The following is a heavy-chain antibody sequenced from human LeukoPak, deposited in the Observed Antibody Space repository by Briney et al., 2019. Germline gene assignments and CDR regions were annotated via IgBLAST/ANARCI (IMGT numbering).Heavy chain of an antibody. CDR2: MYGSGST. D-gene: IGHD2-2*01. CDR1: GGSISIYY. CDR3: ARGDSTNLYNWFDP. J-gene: IGHJ5*02. V-gene: IGHV4-4*07. Sequence: SETLSLTCTVSGGSISIYYWSWIRQPAGKGLEWIGRMYGSGSTNYNPSLKSRVTMSVDTSKNQFSLKLTSVTAADTAVYYCARGDSTNLYNWFDPWGQGTLVTVSS.